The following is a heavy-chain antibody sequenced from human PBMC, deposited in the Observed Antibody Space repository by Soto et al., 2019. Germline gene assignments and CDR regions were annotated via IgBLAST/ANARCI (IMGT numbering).Heavy chain of an antibody. J-gene: IGHJ4*02. CDR3: ARDYYGSGSPPLGY. CDR2: INHSGST. V-gene: IGHV4-34*01. CDR1: GGSFNGYY. D-gene: IGHD3-10*01. Sequence: SETLSLTCAVYGGSFNGYYWNWIRQPPGKGLEWIGEINHSGSTNYNPSLKSRVTISVDTSKNQFSLKLSSVTAADTAVYYCARDYYGSGSPPLGYWGQGTLVTVSS.